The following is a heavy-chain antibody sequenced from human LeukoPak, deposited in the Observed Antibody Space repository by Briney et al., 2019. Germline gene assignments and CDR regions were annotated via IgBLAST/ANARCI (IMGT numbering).Heavy chain of an antibody. CDR3: AKPYSSSPLDAFDI. CDR2: ISGDGGST. Sequence: QPGGSLRLSCAASGFTFDDYAMPWVRQAPGKGLEWVSLISGDGGSTYYADSVKGRFTISRDNSKNSLYLQMNSLRTEDTALYYCAKPYSSSPLDAFDIWGQGTMVTVSS. V-gene: IGHV3-43*02. CDR1: GFTFDDYA. D-gene: IGHD6-13*01. J-gene: IGHJ3*02.